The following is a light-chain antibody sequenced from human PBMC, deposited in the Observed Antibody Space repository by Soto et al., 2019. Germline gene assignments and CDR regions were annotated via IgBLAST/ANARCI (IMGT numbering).Light chain of an antibody. CDR3: QQYGSSPLT. V-gene: IGKV3-20*01. Sequence: EIVWTQSPGTLSLSPGERSTLSCMASQSISNNYLAWYQQKPGQAPRLLIYGASNRATGIPDRFSGSGSGTDFTLTISRLEPEDFAVYYCQQYGSSPLTFGQGTQVDIK. J-gene: IGKJ1*01. CDR2: GAS. CDR1: QSISNNY.